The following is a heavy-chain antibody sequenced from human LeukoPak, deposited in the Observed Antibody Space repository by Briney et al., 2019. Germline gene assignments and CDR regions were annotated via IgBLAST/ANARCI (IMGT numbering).Heavy chain of an antibody. Sequence: PSETLSLTCTVSGGSISSSSYYWGWIRQPPGKGLEWIGTIYYSGSTNYNPSLKSRVTMSVDTSKNQFSVKLNSVTAADTAVYYCARGRYGSGSYFFDYWGQGTLVTVSS. V-gene: IGHV4-39*07. CDR1: GGSISSSSYY. D-gene: IGHD3-10*01. CDR3: ARGRYGSGSYFFDY. J-gene: IGHJ4*02. CDR2: IYYSGST.